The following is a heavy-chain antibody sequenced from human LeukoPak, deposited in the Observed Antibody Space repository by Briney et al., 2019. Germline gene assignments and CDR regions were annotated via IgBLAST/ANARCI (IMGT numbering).Heavy chain of an antibody. J-gene: IGHJ4*02. CDR1: GFTFSSYW. V-gene: IGHV3-74*01. D-gene: IGHD3-22*01. CDR2: INTDGSST. CDR3: ARDRTPYYYDSSGYC. Sequence: GGSLRLSCAASGFTFSSYWMHSVRLAPGKGLVWLSCINTDGSSTSYADSVKGRFSISRDNAENALYLQMNSLRDEDTAVYYCARDRTPYYYDSSGYCWGQGTLVTVSS.